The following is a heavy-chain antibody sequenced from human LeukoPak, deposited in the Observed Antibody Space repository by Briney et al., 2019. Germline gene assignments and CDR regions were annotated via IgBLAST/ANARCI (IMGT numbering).Heavy chain of an antibody. CDR3: ARDQGIAAAGDFSDAFDI. Sequence: GASVKVSCKASGGTFSNYAISWVRQAPGQGLEWMGGIIPLFGTANYAQRFQGRVTITADKSTSTAYMELSSLRSEDTAVYYCARDQGIAAAGDFSDAFDIWGQGTMVTVSS. V-gene: IGHV1-69*06. CDR1: GGTFSNYA. J-gene: IGHJ3*02. CDR2: IIPLFGTA. D-gene: IGHD6-13*01.